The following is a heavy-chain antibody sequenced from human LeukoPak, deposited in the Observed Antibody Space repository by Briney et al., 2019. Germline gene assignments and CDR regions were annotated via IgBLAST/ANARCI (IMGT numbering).Heavy chain of an antibody. J-gene: IGHJ4*02. CDR3: ARDFFDFWGGSWV. CDR1: GNTFSNYA. D-gene: IGHD3-3*01. Sequence: GGSLRLSCAASGNTFSNYAMNWVRQAPGKGLEWVSVIFRDGSTYYGDSVRGRFSISRDNSKNMVFLQMNNLRAEDTAVYFCARDFFDFWGGSWVWGQGTLVAVSS. V-gene: IGHV3-23*03. CDR2: VIFRDGST.